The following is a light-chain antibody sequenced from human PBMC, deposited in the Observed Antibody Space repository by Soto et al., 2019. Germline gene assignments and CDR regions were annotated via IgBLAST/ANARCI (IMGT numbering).Light chain of an antibody. V-gene: IGKV3-15*01. CDR3: QQYSIWPYT. J-gene: IGKJ2*01. CDR2: DAS. Sequence: EIVMTQSPATLSVSPGERATLSCRASQSISSNLAWYQQKPGQAPMLLIYDASTRATGIPARFSGSGSGTEFTLTISSLQSEDFAVYYCQQYSIWPYTFGQGTKLEIK. CDR1: QSISSN.